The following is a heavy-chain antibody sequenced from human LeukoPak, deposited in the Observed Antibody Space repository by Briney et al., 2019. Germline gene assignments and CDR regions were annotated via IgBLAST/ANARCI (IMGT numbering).Heavy chain of an antibody. CDR3: AKVQYYYDSSGYYYFDY. CDR1: GFTFSSYA. J-gene: IGHJ4*02. CDR2: ISGSGGST. D-gene: IGHD3-22*01. V-gene: IGHV3-23*01. Sequence: GGSLRLSCAASGFTFSSYAMSWVRQAPGKGLEWVSAISGSGGSTYYADSVKGRFTISRDNSKNTLYLQMNSLRAEDTAVYYCAKVQYYYDSSGYYYFDYWGQGTLDTVSS.